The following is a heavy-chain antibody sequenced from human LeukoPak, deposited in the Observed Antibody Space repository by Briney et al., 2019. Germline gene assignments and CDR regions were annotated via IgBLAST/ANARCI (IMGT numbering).Heavy chain of an antibody. Sequence: PGGSLRLSCAASGFTFSSYVMNWVRQAPGKGLEWVSAISGSGGSTYYADSVKGRFTISGGNAKNTLYLQMNSLRAEDTAVYYCAKLNSNYFYYGMDVWGRGTTVTVSS. CDR2: ISGSGGST. J-gene: IGHJ6*02. D-gene: IGHD4-11*01. V-gene: IGHV3-23*01. CDR1: GFTFSSYV. CDR3: AKLNSNYFYYGMDV.